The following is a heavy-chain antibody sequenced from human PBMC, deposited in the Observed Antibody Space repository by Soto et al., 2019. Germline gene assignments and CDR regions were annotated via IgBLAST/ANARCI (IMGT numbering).Heavy chain of an antibody. CDR3: ARQQWLVLNAFDI. V-gene: IGHV4-59*01. D-gene: IGHD6-19*01. CDR2: IYYSGST. Sequence: QVQLQESGPGLVKPSETLSLTCTVSGGSISSYYWSWIRQPPGKGLEWIGYIYYSGSTNYNLSLKSRVTISVDTSKNQFSLKLSSVTAADTAVYYCARQQWLVLNAFDIWGQGTMVTVSS. J-gene: IGHJ3*02. CDR1: GGSISSYY.